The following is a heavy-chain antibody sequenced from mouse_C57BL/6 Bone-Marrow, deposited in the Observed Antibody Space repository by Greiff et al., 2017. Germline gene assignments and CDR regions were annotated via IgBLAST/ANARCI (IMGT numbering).Heavy chain of an antibody. CDR3: ASLITTVVAKGWYFDV. V-gene: IGHV5-2*01. CDR2: INSDGGST. Sequence: EVMLVESGGGLVQPGESLKLSCESNEYEFPSHDMSWVRKTPEKRLELVAAINSDGGSTYYPDTMERRFIISRDNTKKTLYLQMSSLRSEDTALYYCASLITTVVAKGWYFDVWGTGTTVTVSS. J-gene: IGHJ1*03. D-gene: IGHD1-1*01. CDR1: EYEFPSHD.